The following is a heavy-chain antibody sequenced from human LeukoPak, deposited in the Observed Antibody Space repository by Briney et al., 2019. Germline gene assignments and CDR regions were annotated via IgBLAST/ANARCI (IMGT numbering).Heavy chain of an antibody. CDR2: IYYTGTT. Sequence: ASEPLSLTCTVGGGSLSGHYWGWIRQPPGEGLELVGYIYYTGTTIYNPSLHSRVTITLDTSRNQFSLRLTSVIAADTAVYYCARFSWGCSTASCYLTIWGQGALVTVSS. V-gene: IGHV4-59*11. CDR1: GGSLSGHY. D-gene: IGHD2-2*01. CDR3: ARFSWGCSTASCYLTI. J-gene: IGHJ4*02.